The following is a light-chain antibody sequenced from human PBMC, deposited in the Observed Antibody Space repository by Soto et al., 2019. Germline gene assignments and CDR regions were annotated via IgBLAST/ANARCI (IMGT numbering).Light chain of an antibody. V-gene: IGKV3-20*01. CDR1: QSFNSAN. CDR2: ASS. CDR3: QPYVDSPWG. J-gene: IGKJ1*01. Sequence: EIVLTQSPGTLSLSPGDTATLSCRASQSFNSANLAWYQQRPGQPPRRLIYASSSRAAGVPDRFRGTVSGTDFTLIISGLEPEDFAVYYCQPYVDSPWGFGQGTKVEIK.